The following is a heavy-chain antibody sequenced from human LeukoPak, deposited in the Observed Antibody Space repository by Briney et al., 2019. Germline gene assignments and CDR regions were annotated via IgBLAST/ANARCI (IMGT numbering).Heavy chain of an antibody. J-gene: IGHJ4*02. CDR1: GFTVSSNY. CDR3: TRAAYVDTASLDY. D-gene: IGHD5-18*01. V-gene: IGHV3-53*01. Sequence: GGSLRLSCAASGFTVSSNYMSWVRQAPGKGLEWVSVIYSGGSTYYADSVKGRFTISRDNSKNTLYLQMNSLRAEDTAVYYCTRAAYVDTASLDYWGQGTLVTVSS. CDR2: IYSGGST.